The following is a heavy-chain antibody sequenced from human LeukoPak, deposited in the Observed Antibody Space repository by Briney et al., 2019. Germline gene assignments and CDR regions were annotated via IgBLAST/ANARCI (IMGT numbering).Heavy chain of an antibody. Sequence: SVKVSCKASGGTFSSYTISWVRQAPGQGLEWMGRIIPILGIANYAQKFQGRVTITADKSTSTAYMELSSLRSEDTAVYYCAKNDFWSGYAVDYWGQGTLVTVSS. D-gene: IGHD3-3*01. CDR2: IIPILGIA. CDR3: AKNDFWSGYAVDY. J-gene: IGHJ4*02. V-gene: IGHV1-69*02. CDR1: GGTFSSYT.